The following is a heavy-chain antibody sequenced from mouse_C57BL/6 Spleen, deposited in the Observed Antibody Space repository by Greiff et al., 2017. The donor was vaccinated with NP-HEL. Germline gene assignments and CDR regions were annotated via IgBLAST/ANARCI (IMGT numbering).Heavy chain of an antibody. J-gene: IGHJ1*03. CDR3: ARRYYGSSWYFDV. V-gene: IGHV3-6*01. CDR2: ISYDGSN. D-gene: IGHD1-1*01. Sequence: ESGPGLVKPSQSLSLTCSVTGYSITSGYYWNWIRQFPGNKLAWMVYISYDGSNNYNPSLKNRISITRDTSKNQFFLKLNSVTTEDTATYYCARRYYGSSWYFDVWGTGTTVTVSS. CDR1: GYSITSGYY.